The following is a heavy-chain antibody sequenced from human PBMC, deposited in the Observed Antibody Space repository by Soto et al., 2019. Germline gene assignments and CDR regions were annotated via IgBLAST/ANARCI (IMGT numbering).Heavy chain of an antibody. D-gene: IGHD7-27*01. V-gene: IGHV3-73*01. Sequence: GGSLRLSCAASGFTFSGSAMHWVRQASGKGLEWVGRIRSKANSYATAYAASVKGRFTISRDDSKNTAYLQMNSLKTEDTAVYYCTRTANWGYWYFDLWVRGTLVTVSS. CDR2: IRSKANSYAT. CDR3: TRTANWGYWYFDL. CDR1: GFTFSGSA. J-gene: IGHJ2*01.